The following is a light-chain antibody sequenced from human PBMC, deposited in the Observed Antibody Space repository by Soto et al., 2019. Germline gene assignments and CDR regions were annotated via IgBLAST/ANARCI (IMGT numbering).Light chain of an antibody. J-gene: IGKJ3*01. CDR1: GSVARNY. V-gene: IGKV3-20*01. Sequence: EIVLTQAPGSLSLSPGERGTLYCRATGSVARNYLSWYQHKPGRAPRLLFFGASNRETAIPSRFSGSGSGTVFTLTISRVQPEDVAGYYSQQSGWLPFTSG. CDR2: GAS. CDR3: QQSGWLPFT.